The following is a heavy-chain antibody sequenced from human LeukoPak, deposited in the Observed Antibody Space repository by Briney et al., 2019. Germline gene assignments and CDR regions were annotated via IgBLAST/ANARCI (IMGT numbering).Heavy chain of an antibody. CDR2: IWYDGSNK. CDR3: VRAISDYLYYYYGMDV. D-gene: IGHD6-25*01. CDR1: GFTFSSYG. J-gene: IGHJ6*02. Sequence: QAGGSLRLSCAASGFTFSSYGMHWVRQAPGKGLEWVAVIWYDGSNKYYADSVKGRFTISRDNSKNTLYLQMNSLRAEDTAVYYCVRAISDYLYYYYGMDVWGQGTTVTVSS. V-gene: IGHV3-33*01.